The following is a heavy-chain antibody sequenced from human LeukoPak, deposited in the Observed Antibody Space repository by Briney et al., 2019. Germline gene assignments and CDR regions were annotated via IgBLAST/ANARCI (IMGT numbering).Heavy chain of an antibody. Sequence: GGSLRLSCAASGFTFSSYSMNWVRQAPGKGLVWVSRINSDGSSTTHADPVKGRFTISRDNAKKTLYLQMNSLRVEDTAVYYCARDPRNYYDSSGYYPRHDRLFDYWGQGTLVTVSS. CDR1: GFTFSSYS. D-gene: IGHD3-22*01. CDR2: INSDGSST. CDR3: ARDPRNYYDSSGYYPRHDRLFDY. J-gene: IGHJ4*02. V-gene: IGHV3-74*03.